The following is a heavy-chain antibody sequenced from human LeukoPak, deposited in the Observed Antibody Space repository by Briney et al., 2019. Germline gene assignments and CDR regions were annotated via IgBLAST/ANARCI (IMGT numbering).Heavy chain of an antibody. Sequence: GGSLRLSCAASGFTFSGSTMNWVRQAPGKGLEWVSYISSSGSTIYYADSAKGRFTISSDNAKNSLYLQMNSLRPEDTALYYCARDGGWYKRGLDYYYYYMDVWGKGTTVTVSS. CDR2: ISSSGSTI. CDR3: ARDGGWYKRGLDYYYYYMDV. J-gene: IGHJ6*03. CDR1: GFTFSGST. D-gene: IGHD6-19*01. V-gene: IGHV3-48*04.